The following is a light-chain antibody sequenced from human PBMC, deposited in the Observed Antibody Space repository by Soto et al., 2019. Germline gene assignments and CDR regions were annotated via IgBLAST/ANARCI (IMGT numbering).Light chain of an antibody. Sequence: QSALTQPASVSGSPGQSITISCIGTISDVGGYDYVSWYQQHPGKAPKVIIYEVSHRPSGVSYRFSGSKSGNTASLTISGLQAEDEADYYCMSYTKSNTWLFGGGTKLTVL. CDR3: MSYTKSNTWL. V-gene: IGLV2-14*01. J-gene: IGLJ3*02. CDR1: ISDVGGYDY. CDR2: EVS.